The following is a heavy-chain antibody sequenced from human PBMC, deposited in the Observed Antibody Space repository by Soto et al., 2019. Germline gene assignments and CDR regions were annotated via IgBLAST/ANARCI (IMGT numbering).Heavy chain of an antibody. V-gene: IGHV1-18*01. CDR1: GYTFTSYG. J-gene: IGHJ3*02. CDR3: AGAVTIFGVVLPARAFDI. Sequence: QVQLVQSGAEVKKPGASVKVSCKASGYTFTSYGISWVRQAPGQGLEWMGWISAYNGNTNYAQKLQGRVTMTTDTSTSTAYMELRSLRSDDTAVYYCAGAVTIFGVVLPARAFDIWGQGTMVTVSS. CDR2: ISAYNGNT. D-gene: IGHD3-3*01.